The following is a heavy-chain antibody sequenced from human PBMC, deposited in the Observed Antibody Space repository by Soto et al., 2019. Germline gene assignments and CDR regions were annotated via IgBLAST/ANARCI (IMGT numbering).Heavy chain of an antibody. CDR2: ISESGGST. V-gene: IGHV3-23*01. CDR1: GFTFRSYA. Sequence: GGSLRLSCAASGFTFRSYAMSWVRQAPGKGLEWVSAISESGGSTYYADSVKGRFTISRDNSKNTLYLQMNSLRAEDTAVYYCAKDKPGTTAFDIWGRGTLVTVPS. CDR3: AKDKPGTTAFDI. J-gene: IGHJ3*02. D-gene: IGHD1-1*01.